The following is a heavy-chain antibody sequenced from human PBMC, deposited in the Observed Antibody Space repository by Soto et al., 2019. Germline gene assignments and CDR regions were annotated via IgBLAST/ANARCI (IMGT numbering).Heavy chain of an antibody. D-gene: IGHD5-12*01. J-gene: IGHJ6*02. CDR3: ARVDHGRPGRWLQLPGYYYGMDV. CDR1: GFTFSNYW. Sequence: EVQLVESGGGLVQPGGSLRLSCAASGFTFSNYWMNWVRQAPGKGLEWVANIKQDGSENYYVDSVKGRFTIFRDNAMNSLYLQMNSLRAEDTAVYYCARVDHGRPGRWLQLPGYYYGMDVWGQGTTVTVSS. V-gene: IGHV3-7*01. CDR2: IKQDGSEN.